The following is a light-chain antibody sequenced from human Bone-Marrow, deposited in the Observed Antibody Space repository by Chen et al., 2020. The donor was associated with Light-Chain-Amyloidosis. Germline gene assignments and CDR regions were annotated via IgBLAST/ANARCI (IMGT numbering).Light chain of an antibody. J-gene: IGLJ2*01. CDR1: DLPTEY. CDR3: QSADSSGTYEVI. CDR2: RDT. V-gene: IGLV3-25*03. Sequence: SYELTQPPSVSVSPGQTARITCSGDDLPTEYAYWYQQKPGQAPVLVIHRDTERPSGISERFSGSSSGTTATLTISGVQAEDEADYHCQSADSSGTYEVICGGGTKLTVL.